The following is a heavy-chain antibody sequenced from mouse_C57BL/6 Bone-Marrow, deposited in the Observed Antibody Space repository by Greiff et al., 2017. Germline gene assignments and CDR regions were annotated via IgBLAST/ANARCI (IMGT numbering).Heavy chain of an antibody. Sequence: EVQLQQSGAELVRPGASVKLSCTASGFNFKDDYMHWVKQRPEQGLEWIGWIDPENGDTEYASKFQGKATITADTSSNTAYLQVSSLTTKDTAVYYCTEGIDCYAWFAYWGQGTLVTVSA. D-gene: IGHD2-3*01. V-gene: IGHV14-4*01. CDR3: TEGIDCYAWFAY. CDR2: IDPENGDT. J-gene: IGHJ3*01. CDR1: GFNFKDDY.